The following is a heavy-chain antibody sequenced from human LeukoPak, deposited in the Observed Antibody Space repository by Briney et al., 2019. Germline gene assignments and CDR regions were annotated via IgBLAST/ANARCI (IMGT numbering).Heavy chain of an antibody. CDR1: GYTFTGYY. CDR3: ARDLKEGFMTDAFDI. V-gene: IGHV1-2*02. Sequence: ASVKVSCKASGYTFTGYYMHWVRQAPGQGLEWMGWINPNSGGTNYAQKFQGRVTMTRDTSISTAYMELSRLRSDDTAVYYCARDLKEGFMTDAFDIWGQGTMVTVSS. CDR2: INPNSGGT. J-gene: IGHJ3*02.